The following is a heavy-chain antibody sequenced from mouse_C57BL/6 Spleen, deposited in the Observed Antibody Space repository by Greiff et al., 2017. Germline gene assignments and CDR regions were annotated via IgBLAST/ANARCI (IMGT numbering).Heavy chain of an antibody. CDR2: IWTGGGT. D-gene: IGHD1-1*01. Sequence: VKLVESGPGLVAPSPSLSITCTVSGFSLTSYAISWVRQPPGKGLEWLGVIWTGGGTNYNSALKSRLSISKDKSKSQGFLKMNSRQTDDTARYYCARRRTVVGYAMDYWGQGTSVTVSS. CDR3: ARRRTVVGYAMDY. J-gene: IGHJ4*01. V-gene: IGHV2-9-1*01. CDR1: GFSLTSYA.